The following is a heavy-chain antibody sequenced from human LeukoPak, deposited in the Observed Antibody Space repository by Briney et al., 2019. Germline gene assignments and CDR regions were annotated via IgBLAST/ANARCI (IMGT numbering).Heavy chain of an antibody. CDR3: ARDFAWGSGGAPIDDNWLDP. D-gene: IGHD7-27*01. CDR2: ISAYNGNT. J-gene: IGHJ5*02. V-gene: IGHV1-18*01. CDR1: GGTFSSYA. Sequence: ASVKVSCKASGGTFSSYAISWVRQAPGQGLEWMGWISAYNGNTKYAQRLQGRVTMTTDTSTSTAYMELRSLRFDDTAVYYCARDFAWGSGGAPIDDNWLDPWGQGTLVTVSS.